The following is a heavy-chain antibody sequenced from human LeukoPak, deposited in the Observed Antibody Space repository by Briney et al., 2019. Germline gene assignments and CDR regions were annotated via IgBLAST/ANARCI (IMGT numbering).Heavy chain of an antibody. V-gene: IGHV1-69*05. J-gene: IGHJ4*02. Sequence: SVKLSCKASGGTFSTYAINWVRQAPGQGLEWMGGIIPIFGTPNYAQKFRGRVTITTDESTSTAYMELSSLRSEDTGVYYCARLCASSGEFSGSYYFYWGQETLVTVSS. D-gene: IGHD1-26*01. CDR3: ARLCASSGEFSGSYYFY. CDR1: GGTFSTYA. CDR2: IIPIFGTP.